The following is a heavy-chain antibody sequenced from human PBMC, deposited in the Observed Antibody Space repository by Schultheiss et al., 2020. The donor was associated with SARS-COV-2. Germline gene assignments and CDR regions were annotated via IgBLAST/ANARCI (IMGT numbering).Heavy chain of an antibody. CDR3: ARVGGYWYFEL. Sequence: GESLKISCAASGFTFSSYGMNWVRQAPGKGLEWVSSITSSSSYIYYADSVKGRFTISRDNAKNSLYLQMNSLRAEDTAVYYCARVGGYWYFELWGRGTLVTVSS. D-gene: IGHD1-26*01. J-gene: IGHJ2*01. CDR2: ITSSSSYI. V-gene: IGHV3-21*06. CDR1: GFTFSSYG.